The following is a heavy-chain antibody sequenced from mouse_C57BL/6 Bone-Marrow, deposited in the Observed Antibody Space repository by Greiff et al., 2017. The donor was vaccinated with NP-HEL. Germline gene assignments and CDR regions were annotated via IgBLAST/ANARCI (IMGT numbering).Heavy chain of an antibody. CDR3: AREHYGYYFDY. Sequence: DVKLQESGPGLVKPSQSLSLTCSVTGYSITSGYYWNWIRQFPGNKLEWMGYISYDGSNNYNPSLKNRISITRDTSKNQFFLKLNSVTTEDTATYYCAREHYGYYFDYWGQGTTLTVSS. CDR1: GYSITSGYY. D-gene: IGHD1-1*01. V-gene: IGHV3-6*01. CDR2: ISYDGSN. J-gene: IGHJ2*01.